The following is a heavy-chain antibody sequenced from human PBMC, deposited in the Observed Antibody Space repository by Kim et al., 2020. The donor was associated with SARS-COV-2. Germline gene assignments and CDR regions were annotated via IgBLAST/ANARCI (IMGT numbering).Heavy chain of an antibody. CDR2: ISWNSGSI. CDR3: PKGYISSWNPRGYFDY. Sequence: GGSLRLSCAASGFTFDDYAMHWVRQAPGKGLEWVSGISWNSGSIGYADSVKGRFTISRDNAKNSLYLQMNSLRAEDTALYYFPKGYISSWNPRGYFDYLG. D-gene: IGHD6-13*01. J-gene: IGHJ4*03. V-gene: IGHV3-9*01. CDR1: GFTFDDYA.